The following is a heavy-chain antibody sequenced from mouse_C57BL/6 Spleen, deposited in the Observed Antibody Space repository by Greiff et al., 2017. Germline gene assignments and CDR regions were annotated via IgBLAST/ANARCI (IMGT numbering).Heavy chain of an antibody. CDR1: GYSFTGYY. CDR2: INPSTGGT. CDR3: ARTHFGGYYVRYFDY. J-gene: IGHJ2*01. V-gene: IGHV1-42*01. Sequence: EVQLQQSGPELVKPGASVKISCKASGYSFTGYYMNWVKQSPEKSLEWIGEINPSTGGTTYNQKFEAKATLTVDKSSSTAYMQLKSLTSEDSAVYYCARTHFGGYYVRYFDYWGQGTTLTVSS. D-gene: IGHD2-3*01.